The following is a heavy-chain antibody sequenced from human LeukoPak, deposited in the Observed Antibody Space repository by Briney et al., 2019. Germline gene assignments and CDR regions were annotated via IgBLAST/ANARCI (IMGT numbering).Heavy chain of an antibody. Sequence: ASVKVSCKASGYTFTSYFISWVRQAPEQGLEWMGWISVNNANANYAQKFQGRVTMTTDTSTSTAYMKLRSLKSDDTALYYCARASVSSTVVPADYWGQGTLVTVSS. D-gene: IGHD2-2*01. V-gene: IGHV1-18*01. J-gene: IGHJ4*02. CDR2: ISVNNANA. CDR3: ARASVSSTVVPADY. CDR1: GYTFTSYF.